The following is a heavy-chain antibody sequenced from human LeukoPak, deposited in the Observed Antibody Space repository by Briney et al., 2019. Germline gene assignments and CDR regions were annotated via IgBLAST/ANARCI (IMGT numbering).Heavy chain of an antibody. V-gene: IGHV3-23*01. CDR2: ISGSGGST. CDR1: GISLSNYG. CDR3: AKRGVVIRVILVGFHKEAYYFDS. D-gene: IGHD3-22*01. Sequence: PGGSLRLSCAVSGISLSNYGISWVRQAPGKGLEWVAGISGSGGSTSYADSVKGRFTISRDNPRNTLYLQMNSLRAEDTAVYFCAKRGVVIRVILVGFHKEAYYFDSWGQGALVTVSS. J-gene: IGHJ4*02.